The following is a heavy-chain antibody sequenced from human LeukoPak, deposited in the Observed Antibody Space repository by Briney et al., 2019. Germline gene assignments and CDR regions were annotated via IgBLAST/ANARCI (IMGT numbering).Heavy chain of an antibody. J-gene: IGHJ4*02. CDR3: ASSSLEWLLSNFDY. V-gene: IGHV3-7*01. CDR1: GFTFSRYW. Sequence: GGSLRLSCAVSGFTFSRYWMSWVRQAPGKGLEWVANIKQDGSEKYYVDSVKGRFTISRDNAKNSLYLQMNSLRAEDTAVYYCASSSLEWLLSNFDYWGQGTLVTVSS. D-gene: IGHD3-3*01. CDR2: IKQDGSEK.